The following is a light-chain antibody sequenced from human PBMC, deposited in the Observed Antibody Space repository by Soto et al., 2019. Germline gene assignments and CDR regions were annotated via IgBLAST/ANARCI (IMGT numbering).Light chain of an antibody. V-gene: IGKV1-39*01. J-gene: IGKJ1*01. CDR2: AAS. CDR1: QNINRY. CDR3: QQSDSMSWT. Sequence: DIQMTQSPSSLSASVGDRVTITCRASQNINRYLNWYQQKPGKAPKLLIYAASSLQGGVPSRFSGSGSGTDFTLTISSLQPEDIATYYCQQSDSMSWTFGQGTKVEI.